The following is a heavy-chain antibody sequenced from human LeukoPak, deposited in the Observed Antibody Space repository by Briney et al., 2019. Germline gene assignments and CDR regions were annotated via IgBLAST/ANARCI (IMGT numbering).Heavy chain of an antibody. J-gene: IGHJ6*03. Sequence: SETLSLTCAVYGGSFSGGYWSWSRQPPGKGLEWRGGINHSGSTNYNPSLKSRGTISVDTSKNQFSLKLSSVTAADTAVYYCARGVVVVSYYYYYMDVWGKGTTVTVSS. CDR1: GGSFSGGY. D-gene: IGHD3-22*01. CDR2: INHSGST. CDR3: ARGVVVVSYYYYYMDV. V-gene: IGHV4-34*01.